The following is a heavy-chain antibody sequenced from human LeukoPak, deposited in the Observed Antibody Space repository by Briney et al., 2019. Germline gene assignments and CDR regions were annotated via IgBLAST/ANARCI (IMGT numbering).Heavy chain of an antibody. CDR1: GFTFSSYW. Sequence: PGGSLRLSCAASGFTFSSYWMTWVRQAPGKGLEWVANINPDGSGKDYVDSVKGRFTISRDNSKNTLYLQMNSLRPEDTAVYYCARDIGVNMIWGQGTLVTVSS. J-gene: IGHJ4*02. D-gene: IGHD3-22*01. CDR3: ARDIGVNMI. V-gene: IGHV3-7*01. CDR2: INPDGSGK.